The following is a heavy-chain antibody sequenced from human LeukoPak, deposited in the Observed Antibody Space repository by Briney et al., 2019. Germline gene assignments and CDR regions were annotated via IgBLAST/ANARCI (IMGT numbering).Heavy chain of an antibody. CDR1: GYTLTQFV. V-gene: IGHV1-24*01. D-gene: IGHD6-19*01. Sequence: ASVKVPCKVSGYTLTQFVMHWVRQSPGKGLEWMGGFDLEDGGTTYAQRFQGRVTMTEDTSTDTAYMEVSNLRSDDTAVYYCAGHRYESGWQMGARDYYYYGMDVWGQGTTVADSS. CDR2: FDLEDGGT. CDR3: AGHRYESGWQMGARDYYYYGMDV. J-gene: IGHJ6*02.